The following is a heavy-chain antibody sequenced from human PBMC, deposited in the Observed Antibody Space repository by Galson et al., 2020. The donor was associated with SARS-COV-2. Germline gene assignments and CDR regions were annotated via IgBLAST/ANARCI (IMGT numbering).Heavy chain of an antibody. Sequence: TLSLTSLFSADYFRSDGYRWAWIRQNPGKGLEWIGDIHYAGRASYNPSLKSRVVISVDTSKSQFSLMMSSMTAADTAVYYCARDRRIFRRDRIYYYGVNVWGQGTTVTVSS. J-gene: IGHJ6*02. CDR3: ARDRRIFRRDRIYYYGVNV. D-gene: IGHD3-10*01. CDR1: ADYFRSDGYR. CDR2: IHYAGRA. V-gene: IGHV4-31*03.